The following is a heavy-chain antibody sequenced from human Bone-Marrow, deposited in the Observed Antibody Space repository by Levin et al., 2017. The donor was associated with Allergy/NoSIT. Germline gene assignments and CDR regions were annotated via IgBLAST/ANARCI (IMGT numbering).Heavy chain of an antibody. CDR3: ARYRCSGTSCSRPDY. CDR2: ISYDGSNK. J-gene: IGHJ4*02. Sequence: GGSLRLSCAASGFTFSSYSIHWVRQAPGKGLEWVAFISYDGSNKYYADALKGRFTISRDDTNKSVDLQMSSLQPEETAVYYCARYRCSGTSCSRPDYWGQGTLVTVSS. D-gene: IGHD2-2*01. V-gene: IGHV3-30-3*01. CDR1: GFTFSSYS.